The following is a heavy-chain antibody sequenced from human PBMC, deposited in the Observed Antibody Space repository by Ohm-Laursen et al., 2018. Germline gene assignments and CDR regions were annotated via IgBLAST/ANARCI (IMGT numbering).Heavy chain of an antibody. V-gene: IGHV4-59*01. CDR2: IYYSGST. J-gene: IGHJ4*02. Sequence: TLSLTCTVSGGSISSYYWSWIRQPPGKGLEWIGYIYYSGSTNYNPSLKSRVTISVDTSKNQFSLKLSSVTAADTAVYYCARVEVLSSSWYILYYWGQGTLVTVSS. CDR1: GGSISSYY. D-gene: IGHD6-13*01. CDR3: ARVEVLSSSWYILYY.